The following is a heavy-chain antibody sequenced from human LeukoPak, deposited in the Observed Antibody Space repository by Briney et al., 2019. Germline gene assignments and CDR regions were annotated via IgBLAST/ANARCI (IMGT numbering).Heavy chain of an antibody. CDR3: ARLTGYSSESWFDP. V-gene: IGHV4-39*07. CDR2: IYYTGST. Sequence: SETLSLTCTVSSGSISSSTYYWGWIRQPPGKGLEWIGTIYYTGSTYYNPSLKSRVTISVHTSKNQFSLKLSSVTAADTAVYYCARLTGYSSESWFDPWGQGTLVTVSS. CDR1: SGSISSSTYY. J-gene: IGHJ5*02. D-gene: IGHD3-9*01.